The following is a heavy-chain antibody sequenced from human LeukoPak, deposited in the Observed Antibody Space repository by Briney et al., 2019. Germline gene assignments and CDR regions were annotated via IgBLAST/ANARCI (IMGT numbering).Heavy chain of an antibody. V-gene: IGHV3-30*02. Sequence: PGGCLRLSCAACGFNFRSDGMHGGRQAPGKGLEWVAFVRYDGSNKYYADSVKGRFTISRDNSKNTLYLQMNSLRAEDAAVYYCAKDHYDSSGYYEKYFDYWGQGTLVTVSS. J-gene: IGHJ4*02. CDR2: VRYDGSNK. D-gene: IGHD3-22*01. CDR1: GFNFRSDG. CDR3: AKDHYDSSGYYEKYFDY.